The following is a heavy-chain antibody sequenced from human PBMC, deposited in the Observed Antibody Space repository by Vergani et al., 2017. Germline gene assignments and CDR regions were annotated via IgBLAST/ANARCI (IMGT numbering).Heavy chain of an antibody. V-gene: IGHV3-23*01. CDR1: GFTFSSYA. Sequence: EVQLLESGGGLVQPGGSLRLSCAASGFTFSSYAMSWVRQAPGKGLEWVSAIRGSGGSTYYADSVKGRFTISRDNSKNTLYLQMNSLRAEDTAVYYCAKDLRITVRGVRNYYYYGMDVWGQGTTVTVSS. J-gene: IGHJ6*02. CDR3: AKDLRITVRGVRNYYYYGMDV. D-gene: IGHD3-10*01. CDR2: IRGSGGST.